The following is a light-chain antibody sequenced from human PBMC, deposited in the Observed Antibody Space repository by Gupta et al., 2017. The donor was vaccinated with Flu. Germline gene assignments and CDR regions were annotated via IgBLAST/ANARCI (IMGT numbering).Light chain of an antibody. CDR2: ADG. J-gene: IGLJ2*01. Sequence: SYVLPQPPSVSVAPGQTARITCGGNKIVSKSVHWYQQKPGQAPVWVVYADGDRPSGIPERFSGSNFENTATLTISRVEAGDEADYYCQVWDSTSDLVVFGGGTKLTVL. CDR1: KIVSKS. V-gene: IGLV3-21*02. CDR3: QVWDSTSDLVV.